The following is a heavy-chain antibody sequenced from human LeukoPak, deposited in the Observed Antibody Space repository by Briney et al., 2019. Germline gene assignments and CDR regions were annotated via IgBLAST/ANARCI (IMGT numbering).Heavy chain of an antibody. CDR3: ARDRKSGGGTALED. J-gene: IGHJ4*02. Sequence: AESLRLSCVASGFSFSSSAMHWVRQAPGKGLEWVTILSNDGSYTYYADSVKGRFTDSRDSSKNTLFLEMDSLRPEGTATYFCARDRKSGGGTALEDWGQGTLVTVSS. CDR1: GFSFSSSA. CDR2: LSNDGSYT. V-gene: IGHV3-30*04. D-gene: IGHD2-15*01.